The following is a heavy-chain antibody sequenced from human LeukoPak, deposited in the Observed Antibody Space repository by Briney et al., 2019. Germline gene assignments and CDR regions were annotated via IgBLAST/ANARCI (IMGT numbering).Heavy chain of an antibody. CDR1: GFTFSSYA. CDR3: AKLTRFAEAGVFDY. Sequence: GGSLRLSCAASGFTFSSYAMSWVGQAPAKGLEWVAAISDSGGSKYYAESVKGRFTISRDNSKNTLYLQMNSLRAEDTAVYYCAKLTRFAEAGVFDYWGQGTLVTVSS. J-gene: IGHJ4*02. CDR2: ISDSGGSK. V-gene: IGHV3-23*01. D-gene: IGHD6-13*01.